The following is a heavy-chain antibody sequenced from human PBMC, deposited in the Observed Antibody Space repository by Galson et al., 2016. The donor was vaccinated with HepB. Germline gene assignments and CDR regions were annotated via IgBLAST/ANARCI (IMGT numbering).Heavy chain of an antibody. CDR2: ISCNTDNI. D-gene: IGHD2-15*01. V-gene: IGHV3-9*01. CDR3: AKDRDEDAGGFDK. Sequence: SLRLSCAVSGFSIADSGMHWVRQAPGKGLEWVSGISCNTDNIDHVENVKGRFTFSIDHAQNSLYLQMNSLRTEDTALYYCAKDRDEDAGGFDKWGQGTLVTVSS. CDR1: GFSIADSG. J-gene: IGHJ4*02.